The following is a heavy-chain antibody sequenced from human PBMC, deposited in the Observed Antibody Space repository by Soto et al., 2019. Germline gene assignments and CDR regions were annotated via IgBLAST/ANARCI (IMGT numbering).Heavy chain of an antibody. Sequence: QVQLQQWGAGLLKPSETLSLTCAVYGGSFSGYYWSWIRQPPGKGLEWIGEINHIGSTNYNPSLKSRVTVAVDTSKNQFSLKLSSVTAADTVVYYCARDYYDSSGRPNIDYWGQGTLVTVSS. CDR3: ARDYYDSSGRPNIDY. J-gene: IGHJ4*02. CDR2: INHIGST. V-gene: IGHV4-34*01. CDR1: GGSFSGYY. D-gene: IGHD3-22*01.